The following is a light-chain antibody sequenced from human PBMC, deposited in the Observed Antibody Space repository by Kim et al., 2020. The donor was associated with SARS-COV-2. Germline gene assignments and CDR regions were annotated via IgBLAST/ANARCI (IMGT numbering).Light chain of an antibody. V-gene: IGKV1-NL1*01. Sequence: EPVGDSVTITCGASQGIRNSLAWYQQKPGKAPILLVYSTSKLEAGVPSRFSGSGSGTDYTLTISSLQPEDFGTYFCQQYETMPRTFGQGTKLEI. CDR3: QQYETMPRT. CDR2: STS. J-gene: IGKJ2*01. CDR1: QGIRNS.